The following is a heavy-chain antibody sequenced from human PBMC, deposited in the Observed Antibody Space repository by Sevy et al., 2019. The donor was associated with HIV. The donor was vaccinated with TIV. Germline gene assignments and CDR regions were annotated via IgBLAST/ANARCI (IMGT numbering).Heavy chain of an antibody. CDR2: ISYDGSNK. D-gene: IGHD3-10*01. Sequence: GGSLRLSCAASGFTFSSYAMHWVRQAPGKGLEWVAVISYDGSNKYYADSVKGRFTISRDNSNNTLYLQMNSLRAEDTAVYYCARDSTYGSGSYYNGEFDYWGQGTLVTVSS. J-gene: IGHJ4*02. V-gene: IGHV3-30*04. CDR1: GFTFSSYA. CDR3: ARDSTYGSGSYYNGEFDY.